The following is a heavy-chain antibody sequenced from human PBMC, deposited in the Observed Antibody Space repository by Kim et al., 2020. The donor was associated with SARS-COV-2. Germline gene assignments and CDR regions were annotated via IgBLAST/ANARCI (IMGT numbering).Heavy chain of an antibody. CDR3: AKDMRSSGYYYAFDY. V-gene: IGHV3-9*01. J-gene: IGHJ4*02. D-gene: IGHD3-22*01. CDR1: GFTFDDYA. CDR2: ISWNSGSI. Sequence: GGSLRLSCAASGFTFDDYAMHWVRQAPGKGLEWVSGISWNSGSIGYADSVKGRFTISRDNAKNSLYLQMNSLRAEDTALYYCAKDMRSSGYYYAFDYWGQGTLVTVSS.